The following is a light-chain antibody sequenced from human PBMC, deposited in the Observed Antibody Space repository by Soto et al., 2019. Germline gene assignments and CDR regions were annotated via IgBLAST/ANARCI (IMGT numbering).Light chain of an antibody. J-gene: IGKJ1*01. Sequence: EIVMTQSPATLSVSPGERATLSCRASQSVSNSLAWYQQKPGQAPRLLIYDASTRATGIPARFSGSGSGTEFTLIISSLQSEDFAVYYCQQYNKWPPWTFGQGIKVDIK. V-gene: IGKV3-15*01. CDR2: DAS. CDR1: QSVSNS. CDR3: QQYNKWPPWT.